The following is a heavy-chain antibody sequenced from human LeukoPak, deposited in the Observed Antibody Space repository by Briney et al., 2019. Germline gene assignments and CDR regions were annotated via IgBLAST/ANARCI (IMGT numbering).Heavy chain of an antibody. V-gene: IGHV1-46*01. CDR3: ARAGEPSPTVGRVKYSSSGNWFDP. J-gene: IGHJ5*02. CDR2: INPSGGST. CDR1: EYTFTSYY. D-gene: IGHD6-6*01. Sequence: ASVKVFCKASEYTFTSYYMHWVRQAPGQGLEWMGIINPSGGSTSYAQKFQGRVTMTRDTSTSTVYMELSSLRSEDTAVYYCARAGEPSPTVGRVKYSSSGNWFDPWGQGTLVTVSS.